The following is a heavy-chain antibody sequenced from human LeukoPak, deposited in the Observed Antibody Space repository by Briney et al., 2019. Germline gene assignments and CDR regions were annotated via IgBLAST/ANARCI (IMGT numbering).Heavy chain of an antibody. D-gene: IGHD3-10*01. CDR3: ARDDYRGVTNFDP. J-gene: IGHJ5*02. V-gene: IGHV4-59*01. Sequence: NSSETLSLTCTVSGGSISPYFWSWLRQPPGKGLEWIGYISYTGSTNYNPSLKSRVTISVDTSKNQFSLQLTSVTAADTAVYYCARDDYRGVTNFDPWGQGTLVTVSS. CDR1: GGSISPYF. CDR2: ISYTGST.